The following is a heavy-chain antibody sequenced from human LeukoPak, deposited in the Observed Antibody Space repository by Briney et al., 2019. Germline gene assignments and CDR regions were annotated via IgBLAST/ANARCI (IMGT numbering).Heavy chain of an antibody. CDR3: ARDHYYYYGMDV. CDR2: IYYSGST. V-gene: IGHV4-59*01. CDR1: GFTFSSYA. Sequence: PGGSLRLSCAASGFTFSSYAMSWIRQPPGKGLEWIGYIYYSGSTNYNPSLKSRVTISVDTSKNQFSLKLSSVTAADTAVYYRARDHYYYYGMDVWGQGTTVTVSS. J-gene: IGHJ6*02.